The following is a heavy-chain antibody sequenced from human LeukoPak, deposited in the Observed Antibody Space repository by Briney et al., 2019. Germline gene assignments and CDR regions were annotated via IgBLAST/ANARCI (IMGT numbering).Heavy chain of an antibody. J-gene: IGHJ4*02. D-gene: IGHD3-16*02. V-gene: IGHV3-20*04. CDR2: INWNGGST. Sequence: RPGGSLRLSCAASGFTFDDYGMSWVRQAPGKGLEWVSGINWNGGSTGYADSVKGRFTFSRDNAKDSLYLQMNSLRAEDTALYYCARRAMRLGELSLKGTFDYWGQGTLVTVSS. CDR1: GFTFDDYG. CDR3: ARRAMRLGELSLKGTFDY.